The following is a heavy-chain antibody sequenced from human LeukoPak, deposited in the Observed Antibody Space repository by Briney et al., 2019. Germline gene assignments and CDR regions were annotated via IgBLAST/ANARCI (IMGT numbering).Heavy chain of an antibody. CDR3: VRFTSNLYDYVWGSYRSLYYFDY. D-gene: IGHD3-16*02. CDR2: IYYSGST. J-gene: IGHJ4*02. Sequence: SETLSLTCTVSGGSISSYYWSWIRQPPGKGLEWIGYIYYSGSTNYNPSLKSRVTISVDTSKNQFSLKLSSVTAADTAVYYCVRFTSNLYDYVWGSYRSLYYFDYWGQGTLVTVSS. V-gene: IGHV4-59*01. CDR1: GGSISSYY.